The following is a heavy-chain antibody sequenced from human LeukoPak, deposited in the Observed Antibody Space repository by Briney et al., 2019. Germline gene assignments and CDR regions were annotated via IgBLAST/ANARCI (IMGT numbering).Heavy chain of an antibody. CDR3: ARASSGYSSEADAFDI. V-gene: IGHV3-43*01. CDR1: GFTFEDYT. Sequence: GGSLRLSCAASGFTFEDYTMHWVRQAPGKGLEWVSLISWDGGSTYYADSVKGRFTISRDNSKNTLYLQMNSLRAEDTAVYYCARASSGYSSEADAFDIWGQGTTVTVSS. D-gene: IGHD6-19*01. J-gene: IGHJ3*02. CDR2: ISWDGGST.